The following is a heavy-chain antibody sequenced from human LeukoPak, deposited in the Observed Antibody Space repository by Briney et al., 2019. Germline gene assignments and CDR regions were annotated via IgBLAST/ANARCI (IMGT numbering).Heavy chain of an antibody. CDR2: INPNSGGT. J-gene: IGHJ4*02. Sequence: ASVKVSCKXSGYTFTNYYIYWVRQPPGQGLEWMGRINPNSGGTNSAQKFQGRVTVTRDTSISTTYMELSSLRSDDTAVYYCARAKEKSIAARYFDYWGQGTLVTVSS. CDR1: GYTFTNYY. D-gene: IGHD6-6*01. CDR3: ARAKEKSIAARYFDY. V-gene: IGHV1-2*06.